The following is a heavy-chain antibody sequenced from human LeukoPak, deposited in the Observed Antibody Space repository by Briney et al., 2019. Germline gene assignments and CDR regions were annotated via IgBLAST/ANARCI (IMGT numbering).Heavy chain of an antibody. CDR3: AKDQKVAAADYYFDY. J-gene: IGHJ4*02. Sequence: GGSLRLSCAASGFTFRSFAMHWVRQAPGKGLEWVAVVASDGRDKKYADSVKGRFTISRDNSKNTVYLQTNSLRTEDTAVYYCAKDQKVAAADYYFDYWGQGTLVTVSS. D-gene: IGHD6-13*01. CDR2: VASDGRDK. V-gene: IGHV3-30*18. CDR1: GFTFRSFA.